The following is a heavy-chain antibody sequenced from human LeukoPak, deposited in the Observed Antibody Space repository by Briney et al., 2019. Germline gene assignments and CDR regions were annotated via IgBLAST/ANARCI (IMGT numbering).Heavy chain of an antibody. J-gene: IGHJ5*02. D-gene: IGHD1-26*01. V-gene: IGHV3-21*01. CDR2: ISSSGTYI. CDR1: GFTFSAYS. CDR3: ARDFRYSGSYHHWFDP. Sequence: GGSLRLSCAASGFTFSAYSINWVRQAPGRGLEWVSSISSSGTYIYYADSVKGRFTISRDNAKNSLSLQMNSLRAEDTAVYYCARDFRYSGSYHHWFDPWGQGTLVTVSS.